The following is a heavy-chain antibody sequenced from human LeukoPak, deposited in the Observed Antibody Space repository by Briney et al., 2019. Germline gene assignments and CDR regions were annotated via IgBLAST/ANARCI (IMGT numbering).Heavy chain of an antibody. CDR3: AKDTYYDFWSGPSNWFDP. J-gene: IGHJ5*02. D-gene: IGHD3-3*01. V-gene: IGHV3-43*02. CDR1: GFTFDDYA. Sequence: GGSLRLSCAASGFTFDDYAMHWVRQAPGKGLEWVSLISGDGGSTYYADSVKGRFTISRDNSKNSLYLQINSLRTEDTALYYCAKDTYYDFWSGPSNWFDPWGQGTLVTVSS. CDR2: ISGDGGST.